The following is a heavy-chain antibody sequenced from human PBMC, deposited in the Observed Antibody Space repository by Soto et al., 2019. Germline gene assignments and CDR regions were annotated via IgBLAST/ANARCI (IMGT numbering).Heavy chain of an antibody. CDR3: ARHPRDGYYYYGMDV. Sequence: GESLKISCKGSGYSFTSYWISWVRQMPGKGLEWMGRIGPSDSYTNYSPSFQGHVTISADKSISTAYLQWSSLKASDTAMYYCARHPRDGYYYYGMDVWAKGPRSPSP. J-gene: IGHJ6*02. CDR1: GYSFTSYW. CDR2: IGPSDSYT. V-gene: IGHV5-10-1*01.